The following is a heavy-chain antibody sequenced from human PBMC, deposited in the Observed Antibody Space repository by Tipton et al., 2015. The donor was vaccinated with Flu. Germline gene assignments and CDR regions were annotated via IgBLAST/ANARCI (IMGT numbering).Heavy chain of an antibody. CDR2: IYYSGST. CDR3: ARGDCSSTSCLDY. Sequence: GLVKPSETLSLTCTVSGGSISSYYWSWIRQPPGKGLEWIGYIYYSGSTNYNPSLKSRVTISADTSNNQFSLKLSSVTAADTAVYYCARGDCSSTSCLDYWGQGTLVTVSS. CDR1: GGSISSYY. J-gene: IGHJ4*02. D-gene: IGHD2-2*01. V-gene: IGHV4-59*01.